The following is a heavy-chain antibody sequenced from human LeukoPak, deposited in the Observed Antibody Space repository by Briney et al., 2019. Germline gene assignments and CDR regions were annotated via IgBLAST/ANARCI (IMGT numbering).Heavy chain of an antibody. V-gene: IGHV3-11*04. Sequence: GGSLRLSCAASGFTFSDYYMNWVRQAPGKGLEWVSYITSGGSTIYYADSVKGRFTISRDNPKNSLYLQMNSLIDEDTAVYYCAGGWRCYSFDYWGQGTLVTVSS. CDR3: AGGWRCYSFDY. CDR2: ITSGGSTI. CDR1: GFTFSDYY. D-gene: IGHD3-3*01. J-gene: IGHJ4*02.